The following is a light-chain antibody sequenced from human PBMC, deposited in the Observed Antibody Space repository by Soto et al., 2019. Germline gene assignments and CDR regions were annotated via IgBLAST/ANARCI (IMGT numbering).Light chain of an antibody. CDR3: SSYTSSSTVV. CDR2: EVS. Sequence: QSALTQPASVSGSPGQSITISCTGTSSDVGGYNYVSWYQQHAGKAPKVMIYEVSNRPSGVSNRFSGSKSGSTASLTISGLQAEDEADYYCSSYTSSSTVVFGGGPKVTVL. CDR1: SSDVGGYNY. V-gene: IGLV2-14*01. J-gene: IGLJ2*01.